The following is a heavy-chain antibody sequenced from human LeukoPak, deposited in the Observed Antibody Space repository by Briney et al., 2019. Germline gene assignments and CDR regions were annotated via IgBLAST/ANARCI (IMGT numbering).Heavy chain of an antibody. Sequence: GGTLRLSCAASGFTFSSYGMSWVRQAPGKGLEWVSTLTGDGVTTYYTDSVKGRFTISKDHSKNTLYLQINSLRAEDTAVYYCIGGLRGGYNGGVGSWGQGTLVTVSS. CDR3: IGGLRGGYNGGVGS. J-gene: IGHJ5*02. V-gene: IGHV3-23*01. CDR1: GFTFSSYG. D-gene: IGHD5-24*01. CDR2: LTGDGVTT.